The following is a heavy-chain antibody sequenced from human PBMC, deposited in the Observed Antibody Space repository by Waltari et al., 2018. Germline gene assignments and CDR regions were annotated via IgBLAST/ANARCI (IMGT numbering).Heavy chain of an antibody. D-gene: IGHD5-12*01. CDR2: ISFDGNEK. V-gene: IGHV3-30*18. Sequence: QVQLVESGGGVVQPGRSLRLSCTASGFRLSNYGMHWVRQAPGKGLEWVAIISFDGNEKHYADSVKGRLTVSRDNSKNTLFLQLNSLRAEDTAVYYCAKELYPGYARRLFDYWGQGTLVTVSS. J-gene: IGHJ4*02. CDR3: AKELYPGYARRLFDY. CDR1: GFRLSNYG.